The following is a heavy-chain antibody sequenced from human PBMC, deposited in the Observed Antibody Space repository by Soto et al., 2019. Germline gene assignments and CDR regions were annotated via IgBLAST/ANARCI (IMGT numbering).Heavy chain of an antibody. CDR1: GFTFSNYG. CDR3: AKVTGYCSSSSCRRDYYYYYGMDV. D-gene: IGHD2-2*01. Sequence: GGSLRLSCAASGFTFSNYGMHWVRRAPGKGLEWVAVISYDGSDKYYADSVKGRFSISRDNSKNTLYLQMNSLRAEDSAVYCCAKVTGYCSSSSCRRDYYYYYGMDVWGQGTTVTVSS. CDR2: ISYDGSDK. V-gene: IGHV3-30*18. J-gene: IGHJ6*02.